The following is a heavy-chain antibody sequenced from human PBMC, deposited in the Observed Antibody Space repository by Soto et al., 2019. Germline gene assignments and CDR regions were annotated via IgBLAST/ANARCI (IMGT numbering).Heavy chain of an antibody. CDR2: IYPGDSET. D-gene: IGHD6-19*01. CDR3: ATQHPLDSSGWYN. Sequence: SGESLKISCQASGYSFTNFWLGWVRQMPGKGLEWLGIIYPGDSETRYSPSFQGQVTISADRSISTAYLQWSSLKASDTAIYYCATQHPLDSSGWYNWGQGTLVTVSS. CDR1: GYSFTNFW. J-gene: IGHJ4*02. V-gene: IGHV5-51*01.